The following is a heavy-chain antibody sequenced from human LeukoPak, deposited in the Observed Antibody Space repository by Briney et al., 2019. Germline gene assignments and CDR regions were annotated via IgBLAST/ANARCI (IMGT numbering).Heavy chain of an antibody. CDR2: IYHSGST. CDR1: GGSISSGGYS. J-gene: IGHJ2*01. V-gene: IGHV4-30-2*01. CDR3: ARKDGFFDL. Sequence: PSETLSLTCTVSGGSISSGGYSWSWIRQPPGKGLEWIGYIYHSGSTYYNPSLKSRVTISVDRSKNQFSLKLSSVTAEDTAVYFCARKDGFFDLWGRGTLVTVSS.